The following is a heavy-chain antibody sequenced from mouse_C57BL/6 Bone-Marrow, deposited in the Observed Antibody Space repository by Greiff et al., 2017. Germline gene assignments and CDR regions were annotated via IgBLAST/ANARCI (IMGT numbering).Heavy chain of an antibody. CDR1: GYTFTSYW. J-gene: IGHJ4*01. D-gene: IGHD3-2*02. Sequence: QVQLQQPGAELVRPGTSVKLSCKASGYTFTSYWMHWVKQRPGQGLEWIGVIDPSDSYTNYNQKFKGKATLTVDTSSSTAYMQLSSLTSEDSAVCYCAGGSSFDYWGQGTSVTVSS. V-gene: IGHV1-59*01. CDR3: AGGSSFDY. CDR2: IDPSDSYT.